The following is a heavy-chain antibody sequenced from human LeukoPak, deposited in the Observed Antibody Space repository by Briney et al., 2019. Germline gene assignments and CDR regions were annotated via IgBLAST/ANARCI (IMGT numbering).Heavy chain of an antibody. D-gene: IGHD2-2*01. CDR2: IYYNGNT. CDR3: ARDGPFPGSPNNWFDP. Sequence: SETLSLTCTVSGGSIGSHYWSWIRQPPGKGLEWTGYIYYNGNTNYNPSLKSRVTISVDTSKNQFSLKLSSVTAADTAVYYCARDGPFPGSPNNWFDPWGQGTLVTVSS. J-gene: IGHJ5*02. CDR1: GGSIGSHY. V-gene: IGHV4-59*11.